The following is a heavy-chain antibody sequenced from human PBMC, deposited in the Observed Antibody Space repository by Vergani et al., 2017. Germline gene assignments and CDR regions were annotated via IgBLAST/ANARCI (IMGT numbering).Heavy chain of an antibody. CDR1: GGTFSSYA. V-gene: IGHV1-69*01. D-gene: IGHD6-19*01. J-gene: IGHJ4*02. CDR2: IIPIFGTA. CDR3: AIAKPPYGSGWYWGYVFDY. Sequence: QVQLVQSGAEVKKPGSSVKVSCKASGGTFSSYAISWVRQAPGQGLEWMGGIIPIFGTANYAQKFQGRVTITADESTSTAYMELSSLRSEDTAVYYCAIAKPPYGSGWYWGYVFDYWGQGTLVTVSS.